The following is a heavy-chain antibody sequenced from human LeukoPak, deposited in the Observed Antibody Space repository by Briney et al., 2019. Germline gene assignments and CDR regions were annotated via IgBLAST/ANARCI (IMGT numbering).Heavy chain of an antibody. D-gene: IGHD6-19*01. CDR2: IFPSGGEI. CDR1: GFTFSTFA. J-gene: IGHJ4*02. CDR3: ASCIAVAGPWFDY. V-gene: IGHV3-23*01. Sequence: GGSLRLSCAASGFTFSTFAMIWVRQPPGKGLEWVSSIFPSGGEIHYADSVKGRFTISRDNSKNTLYLQMNSLRAEDTAVYYCASCIAVAGPWFDYWGQGTLVTVSS.